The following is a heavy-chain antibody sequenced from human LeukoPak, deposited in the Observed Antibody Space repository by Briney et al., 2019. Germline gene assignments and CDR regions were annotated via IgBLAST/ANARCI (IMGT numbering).Heavy chain of an antibody. V-gene: IGHV3-74*01. Sequence: GGSLRLSCAASGFTFSYYWMHWVRQAPGKGLVWVSRIKSDGSITEYADSVKGRFTISRDNAKNTLYPQMSSLRAEDTAVYYCARDLSYSGIDYWGQGTLVTVSS. CDR2: IKSDGSIT. J-gene: IGHJ4*02. CDR3: ARDLSYSGIDY. CDR1: GFTFSYYW. D-gene: IGHD1-26*01.